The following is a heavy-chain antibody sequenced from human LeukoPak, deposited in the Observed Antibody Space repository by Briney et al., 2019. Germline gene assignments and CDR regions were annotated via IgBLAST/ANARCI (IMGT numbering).Heavy chain of an antibody. J-gene: IGHJ4*02. D-gene: IGHD2-15*01. CDR1: GFTFSSYA. CDR3: AKGAGVAATKNSRPDY. V-gene: IGHV3-23*01. Sequence: GSLRLSCAASGFTFSSYAMSWVRQAPGGGLEWVSAISGSGGTIYYADSGKGRFTISRDNSENTLYLQMNNLTAEDTDVYYCAKGAGVAATKNSRPDYWGQGTLVTVSS. CDR2: ISGSGGTI.